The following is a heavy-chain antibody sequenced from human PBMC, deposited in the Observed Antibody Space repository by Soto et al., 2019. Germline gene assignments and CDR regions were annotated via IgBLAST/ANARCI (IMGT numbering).Heavy chain of an antibody. Sequence: GASVKVSCKASGGTFSSYAISWVRQAPGQGLEWMGGIIPIFGTANYAQKFQGRVTITADESTSTAYMELSSLRSEDTAVYYCARGVGGTAPYYFDYWGQGTRVTVSS. CDR2: IIPIFGTA. V-gene: IGHV1-69*13. CDR1: GGTFSSYA. J-gene: IGHJ4*02. CDR3: ARGVGGTAPYYFDY. D-gene: IGHD2-15*01.